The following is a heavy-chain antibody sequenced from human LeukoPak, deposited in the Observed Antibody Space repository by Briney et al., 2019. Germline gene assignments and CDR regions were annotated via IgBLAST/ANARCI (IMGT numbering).Heavy chain of an antibody. V-gene: IGHV4-34*01. D-gene: IGHD3-22*01. CDR2: INNIAIT. J-gene: IGHJ3*02. CDR1: GDSFNGYY. Sequence: SETLSLTCAVYGDSFNGYYWSWVRQPPGKGQEWIGEINNIAITHSNPSLISRLPMSLDDPKNQLSLNPSSVTAADTAVYYCARGADTYYDSTGGGAFDIWGQGTMVTVSS. CDR3: ARGADTYYDSTGGGAFDI.